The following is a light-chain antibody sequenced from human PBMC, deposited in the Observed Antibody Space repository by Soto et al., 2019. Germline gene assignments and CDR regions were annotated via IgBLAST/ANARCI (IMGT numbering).Light chain of an antibody. CDR1: QSVSSSY. Sequence: DIVLTQSPGTLPLSPGERATLSCRASQSVSSSYLAWYQQKPGQAPRLLIYGASSRATGIPDRFSGSGSGTAFTLTISRLEPEDFAVYYCQQYGRSPRAFGPGTKVDI. CDR3: QQYGRSPRA. CDR2: GAS. V-gene: IGKV3-20*01. J-gene: IGKJ3*01.